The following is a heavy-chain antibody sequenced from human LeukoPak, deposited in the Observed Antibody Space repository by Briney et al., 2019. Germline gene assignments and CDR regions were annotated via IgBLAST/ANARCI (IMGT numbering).Heavy chain of an antibody. CDR2: IYPGDSDT. V-gene: IGHV5-51*01. CDR3: ARLVVVTASFFDY. D-gene: IGHD2-21*02. Sequence: GESLQISCKGSGYSFTSYWIGWVRQMPGKGLEWMGIIYPGDSDTRYSPSFQGQVTISADKSIGTAYLQWSSLKASDTAMYYCARLVVVTASFFDYWGQGTLVTVSS. J-gene: IGHJ4*02. CDR1: GYSFTSYW.